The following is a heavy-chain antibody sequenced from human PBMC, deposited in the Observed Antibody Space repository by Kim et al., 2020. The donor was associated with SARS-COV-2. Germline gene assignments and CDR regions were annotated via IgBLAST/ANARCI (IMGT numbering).Heavy chain of an antibody. CDR2: INPNSGGT. D-gene: IGHD6-25*01. J-gene: IGHJ6*03. Sequence: ASVKVSCKASGYTFTGYYMHWVRQAPGQGLEWMGWINPNSGGTNYAQKFQGRVTMTRDTSISTAYMELSRLRSDDTAVYYCARAARTGYYYYMDVWGKGTTVTVSS. CDR3: ARAARTGYYYYMDV. V-gene: IGHV1-2*02. CDR1: GYTFTGYY.